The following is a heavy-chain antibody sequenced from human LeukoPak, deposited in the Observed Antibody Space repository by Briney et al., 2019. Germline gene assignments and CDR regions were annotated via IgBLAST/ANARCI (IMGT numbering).Heavy chain of an antibody. CDR2: IYYSGST. CDR1: GSSISSYY. CDR3: ARDKDSSSSGRNWFDP. Sequence: SETLSLTCSVSGSSISSYYWGWIRQPPGKGLEWIGSIYYSGSTYYNPSLKSRVTISVDTSKNQFSLKLSSVTAADTAVYYCARDKDSSSSGRNWFDPWGQGTLVTVSS. D-gene: IGHD6-6*01. J-gene: IGHJ5*02. V-gene: IGHV4-39*07.